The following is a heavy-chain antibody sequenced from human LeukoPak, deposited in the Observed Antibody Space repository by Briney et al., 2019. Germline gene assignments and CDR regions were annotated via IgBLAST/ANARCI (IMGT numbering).Heavy chain of an antibody. Sequence: PGGSLRLSCAASGFTFSSYGMHWVRQAPGKGLEWVAVISYDGSNKYYGDSVKGRFTISRDNSKNTLYLQMNSLRAEDTAVYYCARDAQVGATAHYFDYWGQGTLVTVSS. D-gene: IGHD1-26*01. CDR2: ISYDGSNK. CDR3: ARDAQVGATAHYFDY. J-gene: IGHJ4*02. V-gene: IGHV3-30*03. CDR1: GFTFSSYG.